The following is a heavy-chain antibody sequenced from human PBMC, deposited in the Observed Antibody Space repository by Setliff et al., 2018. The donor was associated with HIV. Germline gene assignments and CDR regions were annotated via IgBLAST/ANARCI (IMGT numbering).Heavy chain of an antibody. D-gene: IGHD5-18*01. V-gene: IGHV4-59*01. CDR2: IYYSGNT. CDR1: GGSISTYF. J-gene: IGHJ4*02. Sequence: ETLSLTCTVSGGSISTYFWSWIRLPPGKGLEYIGYIYYSGNTDYNPSLKSRVTISVDRSKNQFSLKLNSVTAADTAVYYCARSPGVDTNMAFDYWGQEMLVTVSS. CDR3: ARSPGVDTNMAFDY.